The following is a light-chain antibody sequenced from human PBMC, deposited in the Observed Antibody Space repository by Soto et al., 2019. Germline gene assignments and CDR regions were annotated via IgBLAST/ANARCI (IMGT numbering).Light chain of an antibody. CDR3: QQYNNWPPTWT. V-gene: IGKV3-15*01. J-gene: IGKJ1*01. Sequence: EIVITQSPATLSVSPGERATLSCRASQSVSSNLAWYQQKPGQAPRLLIYGASTRATGIPARFSGSGSGTEFTLTINSLQSEDFAVYYCQQYNNWPPTWTFGQGTKVDIK. CDR2: GAS. CDR1: QSVSSN.